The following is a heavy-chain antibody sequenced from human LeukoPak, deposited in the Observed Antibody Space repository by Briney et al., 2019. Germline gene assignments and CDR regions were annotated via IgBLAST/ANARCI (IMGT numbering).Heavy chain of an antibody. V-gene: IGHV4-34*01. Sequence: SETLSLTCAVSGGSFSGYYWSWIRQPPGKGLEWIGEINHSGSTNYNPSLKSRVTISVDTSKNQFSLKLSSVTAADTAVYYCARYSYGGNSETLDYWGQGTLVTVSS. CDR1: GGSFSGYY. CDR2: INHSGST. D-gene: IGHD4-23*01. CDR3: ARYSYGGNSETLDY. J-gene: IGHJ4*02.